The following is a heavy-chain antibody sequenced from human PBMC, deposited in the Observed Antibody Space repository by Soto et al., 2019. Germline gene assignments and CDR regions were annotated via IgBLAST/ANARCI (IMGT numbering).Heavy chain of an antibody. D-gene: IGHD3-10*01. J-gene: IGHJ6*02. CDR1: GGSITSHY. V-gene: IGHV4-59*08. CDR2: IHHSGST. Sequence: SETLSLTCSVSGGSITSHYCSWFRQPPGKGLEWIGYIHHSGSTSYNPSLKSRVTMSVDTSKNHFSLKVNSVTAADTALYYCARQGFGQLHGLVDVWGQGTSVTVSS. CDR3: ARQGFGQLHGLVDV.